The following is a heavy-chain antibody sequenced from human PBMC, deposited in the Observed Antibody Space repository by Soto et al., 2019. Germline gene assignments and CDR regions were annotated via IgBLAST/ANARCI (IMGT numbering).Heavy chain of an antibody. V-gene: IGHV3-64*02. D-gene: IGHD1-7*01. J-gene: IGHJ2*01. CDR3: ARGRGNYENWNFDL. Sequence: EVQLVASGEGLVQPGGSLRLSCEGSGFTFSTYGMHWVRQAPGKGLEFVSSTSGSGRRTSYADSVKGRFIISRDNSKNTLYLQMGSLRIEDTAVYYCARGRGNYENWNFDLWGRGSLVTVSS. CDR1: GFTFSTYG. CDR2: TSGSGRRT.